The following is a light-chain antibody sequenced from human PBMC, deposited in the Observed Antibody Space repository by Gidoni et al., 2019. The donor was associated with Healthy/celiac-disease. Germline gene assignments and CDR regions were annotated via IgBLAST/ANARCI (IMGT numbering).Light chain of an antibody. Sequence: DIVMTQSPLSLPVTPGEPASISCRSSQSLLHSNGYNYLDWYLQKPGQSPQLLIYLCASRASGVPVRFSVSVSGTDFTLKISRVEAEDVGVYYCMQALQTPPFTFGPGTKVDIK. CDR3: MQALQTPPFT. J-gene: IGKJ3*01. CDR1: QSLLHSNGYNY. CDR2: LCA. V-gene: IGKV2-28*01.